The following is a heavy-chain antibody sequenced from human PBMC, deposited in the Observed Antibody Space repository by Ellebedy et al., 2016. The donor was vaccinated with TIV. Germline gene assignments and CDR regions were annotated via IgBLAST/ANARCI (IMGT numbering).Heavy chain of an antibody. CDR3: ARRNRARYWYYDL. D-gene: IGHD1-14*01. J-gene: IGHJ2*01. V-gene: IGHV4-34*01. CDR2: INHSGNI. CDR1: GGSFPGYY. Sequence: MPSETLSLTCAVYGGSFPGYYWNWIRQPPGKGLEWIGEINHSGNIYYNPSLKSRVTISVDTSKNQFSLKLSSVTAADTAVYYCARRNRARYWYYDLWGRGTLVTVSS.